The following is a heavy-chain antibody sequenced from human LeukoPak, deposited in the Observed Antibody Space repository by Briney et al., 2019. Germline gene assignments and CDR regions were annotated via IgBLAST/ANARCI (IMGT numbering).Heavy chain of an antibody. CDR1: GFTVSSKD. V-gene: IGHV3-53*01. CDR2: IYSGGRT. Sequence: GGSLRLSCAASGFTVSSKDMSWVRQAPGKGLEWVSLIYSGGRTNYADSVKGRLTISRDNSKNTLYPQMNSLRPEDTAVYFCARFVSWAFDIWGQGTMVTVSS. CDR3: ARFVSWAFDI. J-gene: IGHJ3*02.